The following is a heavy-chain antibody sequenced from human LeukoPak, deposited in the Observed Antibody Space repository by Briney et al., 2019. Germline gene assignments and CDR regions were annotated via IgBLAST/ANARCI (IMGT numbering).Heavy chain of an antibody. CDR3: ASQEPGSHFGHDY. D-gene: IGHD1-26*01. CDR2: INWNGGST. CDR1: GFTFDDYG. Sequence: PGGSLRLSCAASGFTFDDYGMSWVRQVPGKGLEWVSGINWNGGSTGYADSAKGRFTISRDNAKNSLYLQMNSLRADDTALYYCASQEPGSHFGHDYWGQGTLVTVSS. J-gene: IGHJ4*02. V-gene: IGHV3-20*04.